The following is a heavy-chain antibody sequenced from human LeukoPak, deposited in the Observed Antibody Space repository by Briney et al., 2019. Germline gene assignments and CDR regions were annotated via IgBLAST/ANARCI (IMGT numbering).Heavy chain of an antibody. CDR1: GYTFTNYG. Sequence: ASVKVSCKASGYTFTNYGISWVRQAPGQGPEWMGWISAYNGVTNYAQKLQGRVTMTTDTSTSTAYMELRSLRSDDTAVYYCARAGLYYYDSSGYSSFDYWGQGTLVTVSS. CDR3: ARAGLYYYDSSGYSSFDY. D-gene: IGHD3-22*01. J-gene: IGHJ4*02. CDR2: ISAYNGVT. V-gene: IGHV1-18*01.